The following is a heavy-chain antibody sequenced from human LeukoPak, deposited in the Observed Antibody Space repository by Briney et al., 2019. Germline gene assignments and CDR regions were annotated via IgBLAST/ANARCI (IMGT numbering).Heavy chain of an antibody. CDR1: GFTFSGSV. J-gene: IGHJ4*02. V-gene: IGHV3-73*01. CDR3: TRLWGDCGGDCYSHDY. CDR2: IRSKADNYAT. D-gene: IGHD2-21*02. Sequence: GGTLRLSRVASGFTFSGSVMHWVRQASGKGLEWVGRIRSKADNYATAYAASVKGRFTISRDDSKNTAYLQMNSLRAEDTAVYYCTRLWGDCGGDCYSHDYWGQGALVTVSS.